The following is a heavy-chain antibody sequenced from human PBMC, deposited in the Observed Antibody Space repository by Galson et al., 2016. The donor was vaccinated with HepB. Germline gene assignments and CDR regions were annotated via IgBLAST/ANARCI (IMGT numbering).Heavy chain of an antibody. V-gene: IGHV3-53*01. CDR1: GFNVSRNY. J-gene: IGHJ6*02. CDR3: ARVRPYSNFWSGYYTDYWMDV. Sequence: SLRLSCAASGFNVSRNYISWVRQAPGKGLEWVSIIYSGGRRDYVDSVKGRFTTSRDISKNTLYLEMNSLRAEDTALYFCARVRPYSNFWSGYYTDYWMDVWGHGTTVTVSS. D-gene: IGHD3-3*01. CDR2: IYSGGRR.